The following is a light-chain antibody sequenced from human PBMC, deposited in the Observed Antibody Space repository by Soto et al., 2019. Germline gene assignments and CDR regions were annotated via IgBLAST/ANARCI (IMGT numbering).Light chain of an antibody. CDR1: SSDVGSYNL. Sequence: QSALTQPASVSGSPGQSITISCTGTSSDVGSYNLVSWYQQHPGKAPKLMIYEGSKRPSGVSNRFSGAKSGNTASLTISGLQAEDEAEYYCCLYAGSSPGVFGGGTKLTVL. CDR2: EGS. V-gene: IGLV2-23*01. CDR3: CLYAGSSPGV. J-gene: IGLJ3*02.